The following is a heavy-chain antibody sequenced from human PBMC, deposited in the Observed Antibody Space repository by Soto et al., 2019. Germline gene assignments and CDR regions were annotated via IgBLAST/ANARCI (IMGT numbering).Heavy chain of an antibody. Sequence: SETLSLTCAVSGGSISSGGYSWSWIRQPPGKGLEWIGYIYYSGSSYYNPSLRSRITISMDKSKNQFSLKLSSVTAADTAVYYCARDQGDSDSSGYYRRAFDIWGQGTMVTVSS. V-gene: IGHV4-30-2*05. D-gene: IGHD3-22*01. CDR3: ARDQGDSDSSGYYRRAFDI. CDR2: IYYSGSS. CDR1: GGSISSGGYS. J-gene: IGHJ3*02.